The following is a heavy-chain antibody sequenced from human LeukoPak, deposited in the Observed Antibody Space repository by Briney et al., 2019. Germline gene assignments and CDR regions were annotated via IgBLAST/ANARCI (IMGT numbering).Heavy chain of an antibody. J-gene: IGHJ4*02. V-gene: IGHV3-74*01. CDR1: GFTFSSYW. Sequence: RGSLRLSCAASGFTFSSYWMHWVRQAPGKGLVWVSHIHSDGRATSDADSVKGRFNISRDNAKNTLYLQMNSLRAEDTAIYYCARGKTGNFDYWGKGTLV. CDR3: ARGKTGNFDY. CDR2: IHSDGRAT. D-gene: IGHD1-14*01.